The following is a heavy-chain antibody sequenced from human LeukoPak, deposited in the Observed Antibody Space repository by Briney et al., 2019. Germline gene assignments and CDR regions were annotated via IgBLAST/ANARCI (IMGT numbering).Heavy chain of an antibody. CDR3: AGAYCGGDCYSGRTFDI. J-gene: IGHJ3*02. Sequence: PSETLSLTCTVSGGSISSYYWSWIRQPPGKGLDWIGYIYYSGSTNYNPSLKSRVTISVDTSKNQFSLKLSSVTAADTAVYYCAGAYCGGDCYSGRTFDIWGQGTMVTVSS. CDR2: IYYSGST. D-gene: IGHD2-21*02. V-gene: IGHV4-59*01. CDR1: GGSISSYY.